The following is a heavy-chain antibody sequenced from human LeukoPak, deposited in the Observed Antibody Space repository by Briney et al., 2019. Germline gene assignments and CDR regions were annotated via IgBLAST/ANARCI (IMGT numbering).Heavy chain of an antibody. J-gene: IGHJ3*02. CDR2: ICSGGST. V-gene: IGHV3-66*01. CDR1: GFTVSSNY. D-gene: IGHD3-22*01. Sequence: PGGSLRLSCAASGFTVSSNYMSWVRQAPGKGLEWVSVICSGGSTYYADSVKGRFTISRDNSKNTLYLQMNSLRAEDTAVYYCARDFDSSGYLGAFDIWGQGTMVTVSS. CDR3: ARDFDSSGYLGAFDI.